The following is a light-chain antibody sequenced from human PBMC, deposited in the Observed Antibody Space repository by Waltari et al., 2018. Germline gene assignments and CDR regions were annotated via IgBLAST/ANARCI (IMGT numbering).Light chain of an antibody. V-gene: IGKV3-20*01. CDR1: PSVSRT. Sequence: ETVLTQSPGILSLSPGERATLSCRASPSVSRTLAWYQQRPGQAPRLLIYGASSRATGIPDRFSGGGSGTDFSLTISRLEPEDFAVYYCQHYVRLPATFGQGTKVEIK. J-gene: IGKJ1*01. CDR3: QHYVRLPAT. CDR2: GAS.